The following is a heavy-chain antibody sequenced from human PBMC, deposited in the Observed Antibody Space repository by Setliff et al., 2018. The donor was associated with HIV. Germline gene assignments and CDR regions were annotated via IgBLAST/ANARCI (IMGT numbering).Heavy chain of an antibody. CDR2: IKTDGGTT. CDR3: ARDYWVAGLDH. CDR1: GFTFKTYS. D-gene: IGHD6-19*01. J-gene: IGHJ4*02. V-gene: IGHV3-48*04. Sequence: GGSLRLSCVGSGFTFKTYSMNWVRQAPGKGLEWLSYIKTDGGTTYDADSVEGRFTISRDTAKNSLYLQMNSLSVEDTAVYYCARDYWVAGLDHWGQGTLVTVSS.